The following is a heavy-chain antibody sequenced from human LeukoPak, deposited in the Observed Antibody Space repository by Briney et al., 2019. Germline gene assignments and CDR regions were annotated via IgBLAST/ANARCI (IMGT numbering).Heavy chain of an antibody. J-gene: IGHJ4*02. Sequence: TPSETLSLTCNVSGASMSSGGYYWNWIRQPPGKGLEWIGHIYASGDTYYNPSLKSRVTISLDKSKNLFSLSLTSVTAADTAMYYCAGQQLAFDYWGQGTLVTVSS. CDR1: GASMSSGGYY. CDR3: AGQQLAFDY. D-gene: IGHD6-13*01. CDR2: IYASGDT. V-gene: IGHV4-30-2*01.